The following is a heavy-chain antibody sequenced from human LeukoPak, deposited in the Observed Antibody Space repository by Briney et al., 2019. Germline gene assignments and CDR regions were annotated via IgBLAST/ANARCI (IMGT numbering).Heavy chain of an antibody. CDR1: GYTFTNYH. V-gene: IGHV1-46*01. Sequence: ASVKVSYKASGYTFTNYHIHWVRQAPGQGLEWIGIINPSGGSTSYAQRFQGRVSMTRDTSTNTVYMELSSLRSEDTAVYYCARVSERYGGIIFDYWGQGTLVTVSS. CDR3: ARVSERYGGIIFDY. CDR2: INPSGGST. D-gene: IGHD4-23*01. J-gene: IGHJ4*02.